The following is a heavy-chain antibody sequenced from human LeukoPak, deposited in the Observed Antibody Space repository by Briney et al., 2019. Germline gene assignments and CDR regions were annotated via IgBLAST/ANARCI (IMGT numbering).Heavy chain of an antibody. CDR1: EFTFSSYE. J-gene: IGHJ2*01. V-gene: IGHV3-48*02. CDR2: ITSSSSII. Sequence: PGGSLRLSCAASEFTFSSYEMNWVRQAPGKGLEWVSYITSSSSIIYNADSVKGRFTISRDNAKNSLYLQMNSLRDEDTAVYYCARDAGYSSGWSHWYFDLWGRGTLVTVSS. D-gene: IGHD6-19*01. CDR3: ARDAGYSSGWSHWYFDL.